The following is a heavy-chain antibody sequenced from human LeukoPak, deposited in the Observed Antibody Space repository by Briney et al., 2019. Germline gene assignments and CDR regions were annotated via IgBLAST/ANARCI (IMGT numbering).Heavy chain of an antibody. J-gene: IGHJ6*02. CDR2: MNPNSGNT. V-gene: IGHV1-8*01. Sequence: ASVKVSCKASGYTFTSYDINWVRQATGQGLEWMGWMNPNSGNTGYAQKFQGRVTMTRNTSISTAYMELSSLRSEDTAVYYCARGRVDTAMVFYGMDVWGQGTTVTVSS. CDR1: GYTFTSYD. CDR3: ARGRVDTAMVFYGMDV. D-gene: IGHD5-18*01.